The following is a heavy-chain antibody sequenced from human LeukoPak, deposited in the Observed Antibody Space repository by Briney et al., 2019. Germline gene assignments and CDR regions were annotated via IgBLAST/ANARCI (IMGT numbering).Heavy chain of an antibody. Sequence: GGSLRLSCAASGFTFSSYGMHWVRQAPGKGLEWVAVISYDGSNKYYADSVKGRFTISRDNSKNTLYLQMNSLRAEDTAVYYCAKDRRHQAWSSYYNYYYYGMDVWGQGTTVTVSS. D-gene: IGHD3-3*01. J-gene: IGHJ6*02. CDR3: AKDRRHQAWSSYYNYYYYGMDV. V-gene: IGHV3-30*18. CDR2: ISYDGSNK. CDR1: GFTFSSYG.